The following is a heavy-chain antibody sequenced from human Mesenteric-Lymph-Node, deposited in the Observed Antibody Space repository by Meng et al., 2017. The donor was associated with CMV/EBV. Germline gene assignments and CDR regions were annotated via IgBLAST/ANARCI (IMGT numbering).Heavy chain of an antibody. J-gene: IGHJ4*02. Sequence: KVSCKASGYTFPSYALNWLRQAPAQGPEWVGWINTNSENPTYAPGFTGRFIFSLDTSLSTAYLQIINLKAEDTAFYYCARAAYFDSWGQGTLVTVSS. D-gene: IGHD6-25*01. V-gene: IGHV7-4-1*02. CDR3: ARAAYFDS. CDR1: GYTFPSYA. CDR2: INTNSENP.